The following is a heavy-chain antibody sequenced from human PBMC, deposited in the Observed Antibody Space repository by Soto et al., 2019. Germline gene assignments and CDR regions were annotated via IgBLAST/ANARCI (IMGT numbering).Heavy chain of an antibody. D-gene: IGHD2-2*01. Sequence: SETLSLTCTVSGGSISSYFWSWIRQPPGKGLEWIGELNHSGSTNYNPSLKSRVTISVDTSKNQFSLKLSSVTAADTAVYYCARGRLYCSSTSCYYYYMDVWGKGTTVTVSS. CDR2: LNHSGST. J-gene: IGHJ6*03. CDR3: ARGRLYCSSTSCYYYYMDV. CDR1: GGSISSYF. V-gene: IGHV4-59*12.